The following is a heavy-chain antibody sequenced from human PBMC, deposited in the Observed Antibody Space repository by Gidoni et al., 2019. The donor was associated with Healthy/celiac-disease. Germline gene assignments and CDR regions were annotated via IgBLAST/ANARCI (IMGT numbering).Heavy chain of an antibody. V-gene: IGHV2-26*01. CDR3: ARIQSYDCWSGYLGYYYYGMDV. CDR1: GFSLRNARMG. CDR2: IFSNDEK. J-gene: IGHJ6*02. Sequence: QVTLKESGPVLVKPPEPLTLPCTVSGFSLRNARMGVSWLRQPPGKALEWLAHIFSNDEKSYSTSLKSRLTISKDTSKSQVVLTMTNMDPVDTATYYCARIQSYDCWSGYLGYYYYGMDVWGQGTTVTVSS. D-gene: IGHD3-3*01.